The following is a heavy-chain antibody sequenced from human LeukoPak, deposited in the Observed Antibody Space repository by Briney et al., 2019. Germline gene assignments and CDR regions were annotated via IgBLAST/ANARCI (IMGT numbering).Heavy chain of an antibody. Sequence: PGGSLRLSCAASGFSVSNNGIHWVRQAPGKGLEWVAVLWPDGITTRYADSVEGRFTMSRDNSKNTLYLQMNSLRAEDTAVYYCARFMVRGDSDAFDIWGQGAMVTVSS. D-gene: IGHD3-10*01. CDR1: GFSVSNNG. CDR2: LWPDGITT. V-gene: IGHV3-33*01. J-gene: IGHJ3*02. CDR3: ARFMVRGDSDAFDI.